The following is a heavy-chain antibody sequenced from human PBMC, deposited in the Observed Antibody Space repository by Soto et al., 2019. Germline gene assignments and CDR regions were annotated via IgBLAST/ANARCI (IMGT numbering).Heavy chain of an antibody. D-gene: IGHD3-3*01. Sequence: GGSLRLSCAASGFTFSSYAMSWVRQAPGKGLEWVSTISGSDGSTYYAESVKGRFTISRDNSKNTLYLQMNRLRAEDTAVYYCAKAPIIRFVNGMDVWGQGTTVTVS. CDR1: GFTFSSYA. CDR2: ISGSDGST. V-gene: IGHV3-23*01. J-gene: IGHJ6*02. CDR3: AKAPIIRFVNGMDV.